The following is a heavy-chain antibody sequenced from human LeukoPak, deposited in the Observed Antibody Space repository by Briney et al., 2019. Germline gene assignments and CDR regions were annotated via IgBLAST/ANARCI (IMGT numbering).Heavy chain of an antibody. Sequence: PGGSLRLSCAASGFTFDDYGMSWVRQAPGKGLEWVSGINWNGGSTGYADPVKGRFTISRDNAKNSLYLQMNSLRAEDTALYYCAREPGYSSSYHFDYWGQGTLVTVSS. V-gene: IGHV3-20*04. J-gene: IGHJ4*02. D-gene: IGHD6-13*01. CDR2: INWNGGST. CDR3: AREPGYSSSYHFDY. CDR1: GFTFDDYG.